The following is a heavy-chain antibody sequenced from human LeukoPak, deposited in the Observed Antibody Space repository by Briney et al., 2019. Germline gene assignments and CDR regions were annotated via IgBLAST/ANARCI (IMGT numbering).Heavy chain of an antibody. J-gene: IGHJ3*02. D-gene: IGHD4-11*01. V-gene: IGHV3-43*02. CDR1: GYTFDDYA. Sequence: GGSLRLSCAASGYTFDDYAMHWVRQDPRESLEWGSLISGDGGSTYYADSVKSRFTISRDNSKNPLYLQMNSLRTADTAVYYCAKEYGNCVVAFDIWGEGAMVTVSS. CDR3: AKEYGNCVVAFDI. CDR2: ISGDGGST.